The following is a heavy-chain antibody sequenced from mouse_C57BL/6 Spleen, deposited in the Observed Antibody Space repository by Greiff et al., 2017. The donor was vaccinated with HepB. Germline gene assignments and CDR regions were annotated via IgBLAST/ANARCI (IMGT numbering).Heavy chain of an antibody. CDR3: ARGQRGDSSGSWFAY. V-gene: IGHV1-39*01. CDR2: INPNYGTT. Sequence: VQLQQSGPELVKPGASVKISCKASGYSFTDYNMNWVKQSNGKSLEWIGVINPNYGTTRYNQKFKGKATLTVDQSSSTAYMQLNSLTSEDSAVYYCARGQRGDSSGSWFAYWGQGTLVTVSA. D-gene: IGHD3-2*02. CDR1: GYSFTDYN. J-gene: IGHJ3*01.